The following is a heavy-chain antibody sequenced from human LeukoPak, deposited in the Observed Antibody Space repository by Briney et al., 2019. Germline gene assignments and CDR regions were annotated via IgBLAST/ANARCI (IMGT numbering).Heavy chain of an antibody. CDR2: IYYSGST. D-gene: IGHD6-6*01. CDR3: ARLYSTSSNLFDY. CDR1: GGSVSSYY. V-gene: IGHV4-59*08. Sequence: PSETLSLTCTVSGGSVSSYYWSWIRQPPGKGLEWIGYIYYSGSTNYNPSLKSRVTISIDTSKNQFSLKLSSVTAVDTAVYYCARLYSTSSNLFDYWGQGTLVTVPS. J-gene: IGHJ4*02.